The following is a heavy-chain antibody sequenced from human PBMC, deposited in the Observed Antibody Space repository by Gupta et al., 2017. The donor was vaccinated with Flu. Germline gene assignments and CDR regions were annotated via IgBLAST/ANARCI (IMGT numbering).Heavy chain of an antibody. CDR2: IYTSGST. CDR3: ARDWLRTGFAGYGMDV. Sequence: QVQLQESGPGLVKPSETLPLPCTVSGGSISSYYWSWIRQPAGKGLEWIGRIYTSGSTNYNPSLKSRVTMSVDTSKNQFSLKLSSVTAADTAVYYCARDWLRTGFAGYGMDVWGQGTTVTVSS. V-gene: IGHV4-4*07. CDR1: GGSISSYY. J-gene: IGHJ6*02. D-gene: IGHD1-1*01.